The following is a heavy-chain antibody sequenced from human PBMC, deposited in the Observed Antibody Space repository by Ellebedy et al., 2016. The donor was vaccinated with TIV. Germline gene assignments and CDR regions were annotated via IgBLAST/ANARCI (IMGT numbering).Heavy chain of an antibody. V-gene: IGHV1-3*02. Sequence: ASVKVSCXASGYTFTSYAMHWVRQAPGQRLEWMGWSNAGNGNTKYSQEFQGRVTITRDTSASTAYMELSSLRSEDTAVYYCARGNLPKYYYYMDVWGKGTTVTVSS. CDR2: SNAGNGNT. CDR3: ARGNLPKYYYYMDV. D-gene: IGHD1-7*01. J-gene: IGHJ6*03. CDR1: GYTFTSYA.